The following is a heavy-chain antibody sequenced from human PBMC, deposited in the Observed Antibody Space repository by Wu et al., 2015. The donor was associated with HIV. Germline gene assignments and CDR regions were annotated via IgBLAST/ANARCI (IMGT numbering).Heavy chain of an antibody. CDR2: IIPSGGAT. V-gene: IGHV1-69*05. Sequence: QVQLVQSGAEVKKPGSSVKVSCKASGGTFSSYAISWVRQAPGQGLEWMGGIIPSGGATIYAEAFEGRVTVTTDTSMKTVYMELESLTSGDTAMYFCARDATPITTEFDYWGQGTLITVSS. CDR3: ARDATPITTEFDY. CDR1: GGTFSSYA. D-gene: IGHD4-11*01. J-gene: IGHJ4*02.